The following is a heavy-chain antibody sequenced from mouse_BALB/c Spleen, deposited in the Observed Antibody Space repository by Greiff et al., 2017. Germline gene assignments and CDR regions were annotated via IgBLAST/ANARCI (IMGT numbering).Heavy chain of an antibody. V-gene: IGHV5-4*02. CDR1: GFTFSDYY. CDR2: ISDGGSYT. D-gene: IGHD2-4*01. Sequence: DVMLVESGGGLVKPGGSLKLSCAASGFTFSDYYMYWVRQTPEKRLEWVATISDGGSYTYYPDSVKGRFTISRDNAKNNLYLQMSSLKSEDTAMYYCARGSSYDYDGGFAYWGQGTLVTVSA. CDR3: ARGSSYDYDGGFAY. J-gene: IGHJ3*01.